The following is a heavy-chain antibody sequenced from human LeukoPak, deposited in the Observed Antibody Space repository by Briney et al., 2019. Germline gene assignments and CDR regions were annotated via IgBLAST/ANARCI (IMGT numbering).Heavy chain of an antibody. J-gene: IGHJ4*02. CDR1: GFTFDDYG. CDR2: ISSSSSTI. D-gene: IGHD1-7*01. V-gene: IGHV3-48*01. Sequence: GGSLRLSCAASGFTFDDYGMSWVRQAPGKGLEWVSYISSSSSTIYYADSVKGRFTISRDNAKNSLYLQMNSLRAEDTAVYYCARDQNWNYDYWGQGTLVTVSS. CDR3: ARDQNWNYDY.